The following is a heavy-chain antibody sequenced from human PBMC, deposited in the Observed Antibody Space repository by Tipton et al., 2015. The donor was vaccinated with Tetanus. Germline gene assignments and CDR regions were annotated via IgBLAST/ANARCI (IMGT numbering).Heavy chain of an antibody. CDR3: AGVTAQRTELYFDH. V-gene: IGHV4-59*02. CDR1: GDSVSGYY. J-gene: IGHJ4*02. CDR2: VYYTGST. Sequence: TLSLTCTVSGDSVSGYYWSWIRQPPGKGLEWIGYVYYTGSTNHNPSLKSRVTISMDRSKNQTSLQLTSVTAADTAVYFCAGVTAQRTELYFDHWGQGTLVTVSS. D-gene: IGHD2-2*01.